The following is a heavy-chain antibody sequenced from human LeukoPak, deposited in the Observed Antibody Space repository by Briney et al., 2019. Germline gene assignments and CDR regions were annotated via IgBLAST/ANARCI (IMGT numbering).Heavy chain of an antibody. Sequence: HPGGSLRLSCAASGFTFSGYAMSWVRQAPGRGLEWVSTISGSGDITYYADSVEGRLTISRDNSKNTLYLQMNSLRAEDTAVYYCAKDRRSGGSCSDYWGQGTLVTVSS. CDR3: AKDRRSGGSCSDY. CDR2: ISGSGDIT. J-gene: IGHJ4*02. V-gene: IGHV3-23*01. CDR1: GFTFSGYA. D-gene: IGHD2-15*01.